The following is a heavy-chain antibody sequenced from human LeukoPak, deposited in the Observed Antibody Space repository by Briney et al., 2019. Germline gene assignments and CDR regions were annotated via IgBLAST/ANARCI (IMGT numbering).Heavy chain of an antibody. CDR1: GGSFSGYY. D-gene: IGHD6-13*01. CDR2: INHSGST. Sequence: SETLSLTCAVYGGSFSGYYWSWIRQPPGKGLEWIGEINHSGSTNYNPSLKSRVTISVDTSKNQFSLKLSSVTAADTAVYYCAREGCSSSWTPFDYWGQGTLVTVSS. CDR3: AREGCSSSWTPFDY. J-gene: IGHJ4*02. V-gene: IGHV4-34*01.